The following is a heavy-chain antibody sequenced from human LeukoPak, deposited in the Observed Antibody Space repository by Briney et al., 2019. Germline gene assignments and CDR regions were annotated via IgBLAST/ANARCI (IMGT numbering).Heavy chain of an antibody. J-gene: IGHJ4*02. CDR1: GFTLSSYW. CDR2: INSDGSST. CDR3: ARHYYYDSSNVDY. D-gene: IGHD3-22*01. Sequence: GGSLRLSCAASGFTLSSYWMHWVRHTPGKGPVWVSRINSDGSSTSYADSVKGRFTISRDNAKNTLYLQMNSLRAEDTAVYYCARHYYYDSSNVDYWGQGTLVTVSS. V-gene: IGHV3-74*01.